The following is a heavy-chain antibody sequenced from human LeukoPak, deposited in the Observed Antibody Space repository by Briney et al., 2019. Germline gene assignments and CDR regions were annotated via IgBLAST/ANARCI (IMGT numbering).Heavy chain of an antibody. Sequence: PGGSLRLSCGASGFTFSSYAMTWVRQAPGKGLEWVSAISGSGGTTYYAASVKGRFTISRDNYKDTLFLQRNSLRAEDPAVYYCAKSAVAGYYYYSGTAVGGQGTTVTVPS. J-gene: IGHJ6*02. V-gene: IGHV3-23*01. CDR1: GFTFSSYA. CDR2: ISGSGGTT. D-gene: IGHD6-13*01. CDR3: AKSAVAGYYYYSGTAV.